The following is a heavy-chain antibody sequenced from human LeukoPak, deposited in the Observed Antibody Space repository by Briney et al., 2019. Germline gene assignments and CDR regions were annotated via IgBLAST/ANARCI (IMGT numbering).Heavy chain of an antibody. CDR1: GFIFDDYA. CDR3: TKDARSKIYGSGSYYDY. V-gene: IGHV3-9*01. J-gene: IGHJ4*02. CDR2: ISWNSGSI. D-gene: IGHD3-10*01. Sequence: GGSLRLSCATSGFIFDDYAMHWVRQVPGKGLEWVSGISWNSGSINYADSVKGRFTISRDNAKISLYLQMNSLRPEDTALYYCTKDARSKIYGSGSYYDYWGQGTQVTVSS.